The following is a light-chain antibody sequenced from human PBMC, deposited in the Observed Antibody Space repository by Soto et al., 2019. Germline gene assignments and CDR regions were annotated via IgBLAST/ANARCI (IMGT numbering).Light chain of an antibody. CDR1: QSIRTN. Sequence: EIVLTQSPATLSVSAGGTVTLSCRASQSIRTNVAWYQLIPGQAPRLLVYGASTRATGVPARFSGSGSGIEFNLTISSLQSEDSAFYYCQQYFNWPLTWTFGPGTKVQIK. J-gene: IGKJ1*01. CDR3: QQYFNWPLTWT. V-gene: IGKV3-15*01. CDR2: GAS.